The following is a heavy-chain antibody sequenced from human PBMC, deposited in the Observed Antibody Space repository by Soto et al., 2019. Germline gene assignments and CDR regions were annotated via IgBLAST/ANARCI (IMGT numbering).Heavy chain of an antibody. CDR3: ARDRLTWLDIVVVVAATHYGMDV. V-gene: IGHV3-30-3*01. J-gene: IGHJ6*02. Sequence: GGSLRPSCAASGFTFSSYAMHWVRQAPGKGLEWVAVISYDGSNKYYADSVKGRFTISRDNSTNTLYPQMNSLRAEDTAVYYCARDRLTWLDIVVVVAATHYGMDVWGQGTTVTVSS. CDR1: GFTFSSYA. D-gene: IGHD2-15*01. CDR2: ISYDGSNK.